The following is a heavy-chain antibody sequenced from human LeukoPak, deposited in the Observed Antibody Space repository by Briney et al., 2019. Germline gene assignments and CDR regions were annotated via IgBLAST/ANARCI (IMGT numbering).Heavy chain of an antibody. CDR2: ISGSGGST. Sequence: GGSLRLSCGASVFTFSSYAMSWVRQAPGKGLEWVSAISGSGGSTYYADSVKGRFTISRDNSKNTLYLQMNSLRAEDPAVYYCAKEDGSGSYYLETLPRNYYYYGMDVWGQGTTVTVSS. CDR3: AKEDGSGSYYLETLPRNYYYYGMDV. J-gene: IGHJ6*02. V-gene: IGHV3-23*01. CDR1: VFTFSSYA. D-gene: IGHD3-10*01.